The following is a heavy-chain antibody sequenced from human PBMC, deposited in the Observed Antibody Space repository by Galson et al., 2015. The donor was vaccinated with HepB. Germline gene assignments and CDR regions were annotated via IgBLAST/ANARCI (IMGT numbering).Heavy chain of an antibody. D-gene: IGHD3/OR15-3a*01. Sequence: SLRLSCAASGFSFSDYYMTWVRQSPGKGLEWVACICSSSSYTYYLDSVKGRFTISRDNGQKSLYLQMNRLRVEDTAVYYCARDMRDWGSFGLHIKGGGNHYGMDVWGQGTTVTVSS. J-gene: IGHJ6*02. CDR1: GFSFSDYY. CDR2: ICSSSSYT. V-gene: IGHV3-11*05. CDR3: ARDMRDWGSFGLHIKGGGNHYGMDV.